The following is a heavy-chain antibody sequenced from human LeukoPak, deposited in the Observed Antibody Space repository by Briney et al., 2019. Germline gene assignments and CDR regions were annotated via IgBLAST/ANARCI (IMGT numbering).Heavy chain of an antibody. J-gene: IGHJ4*02. D-gene: IGHD5-24*01. CDR1: GGSLRAYY. CDR2: INHIGST. V-gene: IGHV4-34*01. Sequence: SETLSLTCDVYGGSLRAYYWSWIRQPPGKELEWIGEINHIGSTNYNPSLKRRVSISEDTSKNQFSLKLSSVTAADTAVYYCARGSRWLQSYFDYWGQGTLVTVSS. CDR3: ARGSRWLQSYFDY.